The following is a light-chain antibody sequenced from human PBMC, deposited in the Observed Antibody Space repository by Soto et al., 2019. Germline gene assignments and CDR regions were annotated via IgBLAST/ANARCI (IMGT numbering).Light chain of an antibody. J-gene: IGKJ4*01. CDR2: GAS. Sequence: EIVLTQSPDTLSLSPGERATLSCRASQSVRSNYLAWYQQKPGQAPRFLIYGASSRATGIPDRFSGSGSGTDFTLTISRLEPEEFAVYYCQRYGSSPLTFGGGTKVEIK. V-gene: IGKV3-20*01. CDR3: QRYGSSPLT. CDR1: QSVRSNY.